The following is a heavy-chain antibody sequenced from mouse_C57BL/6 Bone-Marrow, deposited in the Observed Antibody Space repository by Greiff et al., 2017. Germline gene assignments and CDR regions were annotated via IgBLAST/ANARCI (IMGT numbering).Heavy chain of an antibody. V-gene: IGHV1-55*01. CDR2: IYPGSGST. CDR3: ERPYCGNDWYFDV. CDR1: GYTFTSYW. D-gene: IGHD2-10*01. Sequence: QVQLQQPGAELVKPGASVKMSCTASGYTFTSYWITWVKQRPGQGLEWIGDIYPGSGSTNYNEKFKSKATLTVDTSSSTAYMQLSSLTSEDSAVYYCERPYCGNDWYFDVWGTGTTVTVSS. J-gene: IGHJ1*03.